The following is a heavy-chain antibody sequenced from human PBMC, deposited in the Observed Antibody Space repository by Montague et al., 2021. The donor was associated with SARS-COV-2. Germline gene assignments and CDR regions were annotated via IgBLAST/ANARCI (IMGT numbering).Heavy chain of an antibody. Sequence: SETLSLTCTVSGGSISSYYWSWIRQPPGRGLQWIGYISYSGSTNYNPSLKSRVTISVDTSKNHFTLRLSSVTAADTAVYYCARGTKRVFTYDYDSSGYASNDWGQGTLVTVSS. CDR1: GGSISSYY. J-gene: IGHJ4*02. D-gene: IGHD3-22*01. CDR3: ARGTKRVFTYDYDSSGYASND. V-gene: IGHV4-59*12. CDR2: ISYSGST.